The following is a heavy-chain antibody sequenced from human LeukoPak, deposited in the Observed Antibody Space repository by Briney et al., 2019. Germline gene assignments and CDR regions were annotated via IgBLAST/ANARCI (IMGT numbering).Heavy chain of an antibody. V-gene: IGHV4-31*03. J-gene: IGHJ3*02. CDR3: ARGKAMATYYDFWSGYYWVDAFDI. CDR2: IYYSGST. D-gene: IGHD3-3*01. CDR1: GGSISSGDYY. Sequence: SETLSLTCTVSGGSISSGDYYWSWIRQHPGKGLEWIGYIYYSGSTYYNPSLKSRVTISVDTSKNQFSLKLSSVTAADTAVYYCARGKAMATYYDFWSGYYWVDAFDIWGQGTMVTVSS.